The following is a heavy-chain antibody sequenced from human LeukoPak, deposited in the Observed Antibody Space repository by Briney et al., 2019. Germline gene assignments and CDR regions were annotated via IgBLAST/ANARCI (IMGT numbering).Heavy chain of an antibody. CDR1: GFTFSSYA. D-gene: IGHD3-10*01. CDR2: ISGSGAST. CDR3: AKRLAYGSGGSDYFDY. J-gene: IGHJ4*02. Sequence: GGSLRLSCAASGFTFSSYAMSWVRQAPGKGLEWVSAISGSGASTYYADSVKGRFTISRDNSKTTLYLQMNSLRAEDTAVYYCAKRLAYGSGGSDYFDYWGQGTLVTVSS. V-gene: IGHV3-23*01.